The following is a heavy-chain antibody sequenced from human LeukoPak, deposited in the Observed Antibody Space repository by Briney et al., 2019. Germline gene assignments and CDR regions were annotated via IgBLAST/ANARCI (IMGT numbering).Heavy chain of an antibody. CDR3: AREVGYCTGGSCFFMDV. J-gene: IGHJ6*02. Sequence: GGSLRLSCSVSGFTVSSNYMSWVRQAPGKGLEWVSVIYSGGTTYYADSVKGRFTISRDNSNNKLHLQMNSLRVEDTAVYYCAREVGYCTGGSCFFMDVWGQGTTVTVFS. CDR2: IYSGGTT. V-gene: IGHV3-53*01. CDR1: GFTVSSNY. D-gene: IGHD2-8*02.